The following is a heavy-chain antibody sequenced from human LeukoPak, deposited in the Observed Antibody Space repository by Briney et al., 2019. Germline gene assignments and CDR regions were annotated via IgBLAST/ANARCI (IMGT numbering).Heavy chain of an antibody. CDR3: ARGGYSFGPFDP. CDR2: TYQRSNWYN. D-gene: IGHD5-18*01. CDR1: GDRVAKKYAA. J-gene: IGHJ5*02. V-gene: IGHV6-1*01. Sequence: SQTPSLTCALSGDRVAKKYAAWDWGRRSPPRGAEWLGRTYQRSNWYNDYAVSVKSRITIRPDTSKNQFSLQLNSVTPDDTAVYYCARGGYSFGPFDPWGQGTLVTVSS.